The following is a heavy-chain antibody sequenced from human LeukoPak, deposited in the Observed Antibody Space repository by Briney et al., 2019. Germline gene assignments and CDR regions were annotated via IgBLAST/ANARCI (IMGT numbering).Heavy chain of an antibody. CDR1: GDSINSGGYS. CDR3: ARVGGYRQYYFDY. Sequence: SETLSLTCAVSGDSINSGGYSWSWIRQPLGKGLEWIGYTSHTGSTYYNPSLKSRVTISVDRSKNHFSLRLNSVTAADTAVYYCARVGGYRQYYFDYWGQGTLVTVSS. D-gene: IGHD5-18*01. V-gene: IGHV4-30-2*01. CDR2: TSHTGST. J-gene: IGHJ4*02.